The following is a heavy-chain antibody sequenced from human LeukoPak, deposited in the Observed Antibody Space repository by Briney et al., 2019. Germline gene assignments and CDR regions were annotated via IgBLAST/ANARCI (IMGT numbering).Heavy chain of an antibody. Sequence: PSETLSLTCTVSGGSISSYYWSWIRQPPGKGLEWIGYIYYSGSTNYNPSLKSRVTISVDTSKNQLSLKVNSVTAADTAVYYCAKQRGSSSWPDVFDIWGQGTMVTVFS. CDR3: AKQRGSSSWPDVFDI. V-gene: IGHV4-59*08. CDR1: GGSISSYY. CDR2: IYYSGST. J-gene: IGHJ3*02. D-gene: IGHD6-13*01.